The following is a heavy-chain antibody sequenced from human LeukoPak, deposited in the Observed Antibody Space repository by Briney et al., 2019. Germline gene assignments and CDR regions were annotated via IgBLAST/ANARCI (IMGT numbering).Heavy chain of an antibody. CDR3: ARAQLELLVYYYYYMDV. D-gene: IGHD1-1*01. CDR2: INPNSGGT. CDR1: RYTFTGYY. V-gene: IGHV1-2*02. J-gene: IGHJ6*03. Sequence: ASVKVSCKASRYTFTGYYMHWVRQAPGQGLEWMGWINPNSGGTNYAQKFQGRVTMTRDTSISTAYMELSRLRSDDTAVYYCARAQLELLVYYYYYMDVWGKGTTVTVSS.